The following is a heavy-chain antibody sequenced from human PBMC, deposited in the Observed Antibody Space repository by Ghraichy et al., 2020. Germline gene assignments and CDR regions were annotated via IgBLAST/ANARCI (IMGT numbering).Heavy chain of an antibody. V-gene: IGHV1-18*01. CDR2: ISAYNGNT. CDR3: ARHTDYDFWSGYYSLGY. D-gene: IGHD3-3*01. Sequence: VKVSCKASGYTFTSYGISWVRQAPGQGLEWMGWISAYNGNTNYAQKLQGRVTMTTDTSTSTAYMELRSLRSDDTAVYYCARHTDYDFWSGYYSLGYWGQGTLVTVSS. J-gene: IGHJ4*02. CDR1: GYTFTSYG.